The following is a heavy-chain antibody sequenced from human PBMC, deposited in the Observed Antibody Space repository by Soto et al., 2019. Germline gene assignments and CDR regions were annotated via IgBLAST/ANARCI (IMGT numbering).Heavy chain of an antibody. D-gene: IGHD2-15*01. CDR3: AKRLWAVGGPFHY. Sequence: DVQLLESGGGLVQPGGSLRLSCAPSGFTFSWFIMDWVRQAPGKGLEWVSEINPRGDVTNYAESVKGRFTVSRDNSRNSLYLQLSSLRVDDTAVYYCAKRLWAVGGPFHYWGQGTLVTVSS. V-gene: IGHV3-23*01. CDR1: GFTFSWFI. J-gene: IGHJ4*02. CDR2: INPRGDVT.